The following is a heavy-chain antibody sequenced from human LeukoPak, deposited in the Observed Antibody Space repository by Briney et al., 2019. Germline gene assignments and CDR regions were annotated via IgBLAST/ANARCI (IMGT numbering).Heavy chain of an antibody. CDR3: ARVSGRLERQSDLDF. D-gene: IGHD1-1*01. CDR2: ISSSSSTI. CDR1: GFTFSSYS. Sequence: GGSLRLSCAASGFTFSSYSMNWVRQAPGKGLEWVSYISSSSSTIYYADSVKGRSAISRDNAKNSLYLQINSLRAEDTAVYYCARVSGRLERQSDLDFWGQGTLVTVSS. J-gene: IGHJ4*02. V-gene: IGHV3-48*04.